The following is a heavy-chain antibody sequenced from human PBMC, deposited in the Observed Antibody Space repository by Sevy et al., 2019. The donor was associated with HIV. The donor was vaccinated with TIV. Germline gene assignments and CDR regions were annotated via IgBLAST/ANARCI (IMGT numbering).Heavy chain of an antibody. J-gene: IGHJ5*02. CDR3: ARDAQTWRGPWYGTSGADR. Sequence: GGSLRLSCTASGFTFSTYTLTWVRQAPGKGLEWVSSITPDDTHYADSARGRFSVSRDNSKNTLYLQMDSLTVDDTAVYYCARDAQTWRGPWYGTSGADRWGQGTLVTVSS. D-gene: IGHD1-1*01. V-gene: IGHV3-23*01. CDR1: GFTFSTYT. CDR2: ITPDDT.